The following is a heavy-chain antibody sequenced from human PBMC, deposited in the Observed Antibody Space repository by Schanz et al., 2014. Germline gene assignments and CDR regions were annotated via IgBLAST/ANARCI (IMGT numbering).Heavy chain of an antibody. Sequence: EVQLVESGGGLVQPGGSLRLSCAASGFTFSTYWMSWVRQAPGKGLEWVANIKQDESERSYVDSVKGRFTISRDNAKNTLYLQMNSLRAEDTAVYYCARSTSMYFLQWGQGTLVTVSS. CDR1: GFTFSTYW. D-gene: IGHD2-2*01. CDR2: IKQDESER. CDR3: ARSTSMYFLQ. V-gene: IGHV3-7*01. J-gene: IGHJ1*01.